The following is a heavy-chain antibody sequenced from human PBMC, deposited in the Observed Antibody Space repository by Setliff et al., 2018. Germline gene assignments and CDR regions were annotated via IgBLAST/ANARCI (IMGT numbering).Heavy chain of an antibody. J-gene: IGHJ4*02. Sequence: SVKVSCKASGGTFSTYGITWVRQAPGQGLEWVGGIMPIFGTINYAQKFQGKVTITADESTSTVYMELSSLRSDDTALYYCARSPPNRGSGSGWYGDFWGQGTLVTVSS. CDR3: ARSPPNRGSGSGWYGDF. V-gene: IGHV1-69*13. D-gene: IGHD6-19*01. CDR1: GGTFSTYG. CDR2: IMPIFGTI.